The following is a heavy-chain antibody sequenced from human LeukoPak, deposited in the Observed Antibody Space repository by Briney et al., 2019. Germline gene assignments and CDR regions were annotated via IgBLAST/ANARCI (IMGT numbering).Heavy chain of an antibody. CDR1: GFTFNDAW. CDR2: IKTKSDGETT. J-gene: IGHJ4*02. V-gene: IGHV3-15*01. D-gene: IGHD3-22*01. Sequence: GGSLRLSCAASGFTFNDAWMSWVRQAPGKGLEWVGRIKTKSDGETTDYAPPVRGRFIISRDDSQKTLFLQMSTLKTEDTALYYCTTERLMGYCDSRGYLGDNWGQGTLVTVSS. CDR3: TTERLMGYCDSRGYLGDN.